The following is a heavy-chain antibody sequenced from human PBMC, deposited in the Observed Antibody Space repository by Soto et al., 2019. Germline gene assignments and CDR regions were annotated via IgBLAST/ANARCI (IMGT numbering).Heavy chain of an antibody. CDR3: VRAIPGRLDSRWYPGADAFDT. D-gene: IGHD3-22*01. V-gene: IGHV3-33*01. J-gene: IGHJ3*02. CDR2: IWNDGSNK. Sequence: QVQLEESGGGVVQPGRSLRLSCAASGFTFSGYGMHWVRQAPGKGLEWVAVIWNDGSNKYYADSVKGRFTISRDNSKNTLNLQMNSLRAEDTAVYYCVRAIPGRLDSRWYPGADAFDTWGQGTMVTVSS. CDR1: GFTFSGYG.